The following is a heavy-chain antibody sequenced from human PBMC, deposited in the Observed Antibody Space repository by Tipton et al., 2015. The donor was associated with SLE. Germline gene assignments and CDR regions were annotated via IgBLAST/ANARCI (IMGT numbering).Heavy chain of an antibody. V-gene: IGHV4-39*07. CDR3: AAQRGRWLQFDAFDI. CDR1: GGSISSNSYY. Sequence: TLSLTCTVSGGSISSNSYYWGWIRQPPGKGLEWIGSIYYSGSTYYNPSLKSRVTISVDTSKNQFSLKLSSVTAADTAVYYCAAQRGRWLQFDAFDIWGQGTMVTVSS. J-gene: IGHJ3*02. D-gene: IGHD5-24*01. CDR2: IYYSGST.